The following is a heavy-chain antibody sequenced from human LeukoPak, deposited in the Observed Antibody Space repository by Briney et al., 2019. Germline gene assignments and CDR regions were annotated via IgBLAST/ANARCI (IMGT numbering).Heavy chain of an antibody. Sequence: ASVKVSFKASGYTFSTYGFCWVRQAPGHGLEWMGWISANNGKTNFTQKFQGRVTMTTDTSTTTAYMELTSLRPDDTAVYYCAKVAGDRLDSWGQGTLVTVSS. CDR2: ISANNGKT. J-gene: IGHJ4*02. D-gene: IGHD6-13*01. V-gene: IGHV1-18*01. CDR1: GYTFSTYG. CDR3: AKVAGDRLDS.